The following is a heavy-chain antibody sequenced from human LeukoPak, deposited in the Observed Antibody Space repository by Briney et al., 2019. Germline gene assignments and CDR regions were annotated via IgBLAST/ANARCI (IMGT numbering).Heavy chain of an antibody. CDR1: GFTFSSYA. Sequence: GGSLRLSCAASGFTFSSYAMSWVRQAPGKGLEWVSAISGSGGSTYYADSVKGRFTISRDNSKNTLYLQMNSLRAEDTAVYYCAKNPYDILTGPYFGYWGQGTLVTVSS. CDR3: AKNPYDILTGPYFGY. V-gene: IGHV3-23*01. CDR2: ISGSGGST. J-gene: IGHJ4*02. D-gene: IGHD3-9*01.